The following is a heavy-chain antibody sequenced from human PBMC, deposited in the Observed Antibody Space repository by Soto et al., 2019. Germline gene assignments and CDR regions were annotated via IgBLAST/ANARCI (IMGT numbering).Heavy chain of an antibody. J-gene: IGHJ6*02. D-gene: IGHD3-22*01. V-gene: IGHV1-69*12. CDR1: GGSLSNYG. CDR2: IIPVFGTP. CDR3: ARGAATMIVVTTCYAMDV. Sequence: QVQLVQSGAEVKKPGSSVKVSCKASGGSLSNYGISWVRQAPGQGLEWMGAIIPVFGTPNYAQKFQDRVTMTAVEVTTTIYMEVRSLTSGDTAVYYGARGAATMIVVTTCYAMDVWGQGTAVTVSS.